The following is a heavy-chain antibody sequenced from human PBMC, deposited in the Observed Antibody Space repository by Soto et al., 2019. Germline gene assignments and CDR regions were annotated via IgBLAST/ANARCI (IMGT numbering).Heavy chain of an antibody. CDR2: INHSGST. V-gene: IGHV4-34*01. CDR1: GGSFSGYY. Sequence: PSETLSLTCAVYGGSFSGYYWTWIRQPPGTGLEWIGEINHSGSTNYNPSLKSRVTISVDTSKNQFSLNLSSVTAADTAVYYCATATVVYYDSSGYYDWFDPWGQGTLVTVSS. D-gene: IGHD3-22*01. J-gene: IGHJ5*02. CDR3: ATATVVYYDSSGYYDWFDP.